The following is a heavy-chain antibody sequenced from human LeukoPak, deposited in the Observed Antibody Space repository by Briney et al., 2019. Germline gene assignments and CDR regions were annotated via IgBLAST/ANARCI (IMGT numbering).Heavy chain of an antibody. V-gene: IGHV3-21*01. D-gene: IGHD4-23*01. CDR2: ISSSSSYI. CDR3: ARDYGGSSPFDY. J-gene: IGHJ4*02. Sequence: PGGSLRLSCAASGFTFSSYSMNWVRQAPGKGLEWVSFISSSSSYIYYADSVKGRFTISRDNAKNSLYLQMNSLRAEDTAVYYCARDYGGSSPFDYWGQGTLVTVSS. CDR1: GFTFSSYS.